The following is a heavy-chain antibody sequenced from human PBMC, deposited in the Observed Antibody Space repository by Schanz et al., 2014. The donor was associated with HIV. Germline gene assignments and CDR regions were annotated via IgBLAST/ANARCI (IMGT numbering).Heavy chain of an antibody. CDR3: XKDRNYYESKYRGKGNYYYYYGMDV. V-gene: IGHV3-30*18. CDR1: AFNFDSYG. Sequence: QVQLVESGGGVVQPGRSLRLSCVASAFNFDSYGMHWVRQAPGKGLEWVAVISYDGTKKHYADSVKGRFTISRDNSKNSLSLLIKSLRADDAAVYYCXKDRNYYESKYRGKGNYYYYYGMDVWGQGTTVTVSS. CDR2: ISYDGTKK. D-gene: IGHD3-22*01. J-gene: IGHJ6*02.